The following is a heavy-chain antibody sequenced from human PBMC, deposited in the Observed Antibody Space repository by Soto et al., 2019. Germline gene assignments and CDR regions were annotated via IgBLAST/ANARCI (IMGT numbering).Heavy chain of an antibody. Sequence: SETLSLTCTVSGGSISSGGYYWSWIRQHPGKGLEWIGYIYYSGSTYYNPSLKSRVTISVDTSKNQSSLKLSSVTAADTAVYYCARDSAAAGTFWFDPWGQGTLVTVSS. CDR1: GGSISSGGYY. J-gene: IGHJ5*02. CDR3: ARDSAAAGTFWFDP. D-gene: IGHD6-13*01. CDR2: IYYSGST. V-gene: IGHV4-31*03.